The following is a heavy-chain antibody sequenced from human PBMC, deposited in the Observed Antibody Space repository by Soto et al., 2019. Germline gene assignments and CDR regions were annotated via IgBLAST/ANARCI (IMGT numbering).Heavy chain of an antibody. CDR2: INPNSGGT. D-gene: IGHD6-6*01. Sequence: ASVKVSCKASGFTFSAYYIYWVRQAPGQGLEWIGWINPNSGGTNNAQKFQGWVTMTRDTSISTAYMELSRLRSDDTAVYYCARGDSSSPTQGGAVYGMDVWGQGTTVTVSS. CDR1: GFTFSAYY. V-gene: IGHV1-2*04. CDR3: ARGDSSSPTQGGAVYGMDV. J-gene: IGHJ6*02.